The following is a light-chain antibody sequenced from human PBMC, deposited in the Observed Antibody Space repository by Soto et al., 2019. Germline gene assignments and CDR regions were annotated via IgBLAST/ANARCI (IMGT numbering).Light chain of an antibody. CDR3: LQNQSDRT. CDR1: QSISRQ. Sequence: DIQMTQSPSTLSASVGDRVTITCRASQSISRQLAGYRQKPGKAPNLLIYQASNLETGVPSRFTGRGSGTELTLSSSSLQPDDLATDYWLQNQSDRTCGQGTKVEVK. CDR2: QAS. J-gene: IGKJ1*01. V-gene: IGKV1-5*03.